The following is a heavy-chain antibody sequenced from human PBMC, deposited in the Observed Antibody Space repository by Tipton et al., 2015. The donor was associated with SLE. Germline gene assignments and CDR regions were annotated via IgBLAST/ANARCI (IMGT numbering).Heavy chain of an antibody. Sequence: GSLRLSCAASGFTFSSYSMNWVRQAPGKGLEWVSYISSSSSTIYYADSVKGRFTISRDNAKNSLYLQMNSLRAEDTAVYYCARERGGTTVVTWDFDLWGRGTLVTVSS. CDR2: ISSSSSTI. J-gene: IGHJ2*01. V-gene: IGHV3-48*01. CDR3: ARERGGTTVVTWDFDL. CDR1: GFTFSSYS. D-gene: IGHD4-23*01.